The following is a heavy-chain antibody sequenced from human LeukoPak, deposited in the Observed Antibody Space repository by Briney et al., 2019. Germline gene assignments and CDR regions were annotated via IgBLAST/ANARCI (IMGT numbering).Heavy chain of an antibody. CDR2: IYYSGST. CDR3: ARHPSYYDRIDY. V-gene: IGHV4-59*08. J-gene: IGHJ4*02. CDR1: GGSISSYY. D-gene: IGHD3-22*01. Sequence: SETLSLTCTVSGGSISSYYWSWIRQPPGKGLEWIGYIYYSGSTNYNPALKSRVTISVDTSKNQFSLKLSSVTAADTAVYYCARHPSYYDRIDYWGQGTLVTVSS.